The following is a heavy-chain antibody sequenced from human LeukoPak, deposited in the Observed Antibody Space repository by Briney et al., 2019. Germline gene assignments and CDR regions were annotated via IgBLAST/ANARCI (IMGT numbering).Heavy chain of an antibody. D-gene: IGHD5-18*01. V-gene: IGHV1-24*01. CDR3: ATAAKGYSYGFFDY. CDR1: GYTLTELS. J-gene: IGHJ4*02. Sequence: ASVKVSCKVSGYTLTELSMHWVRQAPGKGLEWMGGFDPEDGETIYAQKFQGRVTMTEDTSTDTAYMELSSLRSEDTAVYYCATAAKGYSYGFFDYWGQGTLVTVSS. CDR2: FDPEDGET.